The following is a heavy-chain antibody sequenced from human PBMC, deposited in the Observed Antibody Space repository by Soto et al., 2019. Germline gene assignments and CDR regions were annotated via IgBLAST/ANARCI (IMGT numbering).Heavy chain of an antibody. D-gene: IGHD3-9*01. CDR3: ARGPRYDILTGYYYYYYYMDV. Sequence: GESLKISCKGSGYSFTSYWIGWVRQMPGKGLEWMGIIYPGDSDTRYSPSFQGQVTISADKSISTAYLQWSSLKASDTAMYYCARGPRYDILTGYYYYYYYMDVWGKGTTVTVSS. CDR2: IYPGDSDT. V-gene: IGHV5-51*01. CDR1: GYSFTSYW. J-gene: IGHJ6*03.